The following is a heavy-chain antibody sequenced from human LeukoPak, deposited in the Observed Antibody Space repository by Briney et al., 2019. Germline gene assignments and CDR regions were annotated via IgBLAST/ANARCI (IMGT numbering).Heavy chain of an antibody. J-gene: IGHJ4*02. V-gene: IGHV4-39*01. CDR1: GGSISSTTYY. CDR3: ARLGTAMITVDY. CDR2: ISYSGNT. D-gene: IGHD5-18*01. Sequence: SETLSLTCTVSGGSISSTTYYWGWIRQPPGKGLEWIGTISYSGNTYYNPSLKSRVTMSADTSKNQFSLKLTSVTAADTAVYYCARLGTAMITVDYWGQGTLVTVSS.